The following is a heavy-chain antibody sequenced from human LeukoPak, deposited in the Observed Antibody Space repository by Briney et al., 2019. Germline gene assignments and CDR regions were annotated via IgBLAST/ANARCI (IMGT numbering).Heavy chain of an antibody. CDR1: GFTVSSNY. CDR3: AKETMVRGVNFDY. D-gene: IGHD3-10*01. CDR2: ISGSGGST. V-gene: IGHV3-23*01. J-gene: IGHJ4*02. Sequence: GGSLRLSCAASGFTVSSNYMSWVRQAPGKGLEWVSAISGSGGSTYYADSVKGRFTISRDNSKNTLYLQMNSLRAEDTAVYYCAKETMVRGVNFDYWGQGTLVTVSS.